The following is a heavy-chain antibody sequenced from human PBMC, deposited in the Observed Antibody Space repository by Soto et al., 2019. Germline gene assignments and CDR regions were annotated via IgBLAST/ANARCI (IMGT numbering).Heavy chain of an antibody. D-gene: IGHD3-22*01. CDR3: VRERGEEDYQDGSSYYYFDY. J-gene: IGHJ4*02. V-gene: IGHV6-1*01. CDR1: GDSVSSNNAA. CDR2: TYYRSKWYS. Sequence: SQTLSLTCAISGDSVSSNNAAWNWSRQSPSRGLEWLGRTYYRSKWYSDYAVFVKSRVSINPDTSKNQFSLQLSSVTPEDTAVYYCVRERGEEDYQDGSSYYYFDYWGQGALVTVSS.